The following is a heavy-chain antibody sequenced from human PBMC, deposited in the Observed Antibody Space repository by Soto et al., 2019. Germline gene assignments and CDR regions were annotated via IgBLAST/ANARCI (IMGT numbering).Heavy chain of an antibody. J-gene: IGHJ4*02. Sequence: PSETLSLTCAVYGGSFSGYYWSWIRQPPGKGLEWIGEINHSGSTNYNPSLKSRVTISVDTSKNQFSLKLSSVTAADTAVYYCARGSPWIGDYFYYFDYWGQGTLVTVSS. D-gene: IGHD4-17*01. CDR2: INHSGST. V-gene: IGHV4-34*01. CDR3: ARGSPWIGDYFYYFDY. CDR1: GGSFSGYY.